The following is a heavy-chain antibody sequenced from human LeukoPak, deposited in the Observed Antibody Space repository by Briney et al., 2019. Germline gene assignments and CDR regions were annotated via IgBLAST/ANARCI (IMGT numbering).Heavy chain of an antibody. CDR1: GGSFNSYA. CDR3: ARSQPLTYFDL. Sequence: SVKVSCKASGGSFNSYAISWVRQAPGQGLEWMGGIIPIFGTANYAQKFQGRVTITADKSTNTAYMELSSLRSEDTAVYYCARSQPLTYFDLWGRGTLVTVSS. J-gene: IGHJ2*01. CDR2: IIPIFGTA. V-gene: IGHV1-69*06.